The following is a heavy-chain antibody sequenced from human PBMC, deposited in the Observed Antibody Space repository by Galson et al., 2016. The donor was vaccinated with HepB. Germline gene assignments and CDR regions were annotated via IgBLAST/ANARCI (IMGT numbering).Heavy chain of an antibody. CDR3: ARGNDILTGYNDAFDI. D-gene: IGHD3-9*01. V-gene: IGHV3-11*01. J-gene: IGHJ3*02. CDR2: ISSSGSTI. CDR1: GFTFSDYY. Sequence: SLRLSCAASGFTFSDYYMSWIRQAPGKGLEWVSYISSSGSTIYYADSVKGRFTISRDNAKNSLYLQMNSLRAEDTAVYYCARGNDILTGYNDAFDIWGQGTMVTVSS.